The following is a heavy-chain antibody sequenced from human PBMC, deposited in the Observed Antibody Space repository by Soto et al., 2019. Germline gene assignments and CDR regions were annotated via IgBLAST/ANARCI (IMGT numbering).Heavy chain of an antibody. D-gene: IGHD6-13*01. J-gene: IGHJ5*02. V-gene: IGHV1-3*01. CDR3: ARGIATGQLDP. Sequence: ASVQVSCKSSGYTFTRYTMNWVRQAPGQRLEGMGRINPDNGNPKSSQEIQDRVIITKDTSASTAYMDLSSLRSEETAVYYCARGIATGQLDPWGQGTLVTVSS. CDR1: GYTFTRYT. CDR2: INPDNGNP.